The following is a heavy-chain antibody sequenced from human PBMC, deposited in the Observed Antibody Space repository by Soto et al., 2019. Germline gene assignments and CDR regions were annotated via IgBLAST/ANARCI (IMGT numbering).Heavy chain of an antibody. D-gene: IGHD3-10*01. CDR3: TRGPRPISTGTGAY. CDR1: GFIFKMYW. Sequence: LRLSCAASGFIFKMYWMHWVRQTPGKGLVWISRIYNDGSYTDYADSVRGRFTISRDNVNDTLYLQMNNLRAEDSGLYYCTRGPRPISTGTGAYWGQGTQVTVSS. J-gene: IGHJ4*02. CDR2: IYNDGSYT. V-gene: IGHV3-74*01.